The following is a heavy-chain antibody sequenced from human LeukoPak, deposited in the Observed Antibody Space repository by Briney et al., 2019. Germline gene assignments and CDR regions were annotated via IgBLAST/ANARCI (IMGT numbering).Heavy chain of an antibody. CDR3: ARDLFGGTYLGVFDY. CDR2: IHAGGTT. Sequence: PGGSLRLSRAASGFTVSTNYMSWVRQAPGKGLEWVSIIHAGGTTYYADSVKGRFTISRDNSKNTLYLQMNNLRTEDTAVYYCARDLFGGTYLGVFDYWGQGTLVTVSS. CDR1: GFTVSTNY. J-gene: IGHJ4*02. V-gene: IGHV3-66*02. D-gene: IGHD1-26*01.